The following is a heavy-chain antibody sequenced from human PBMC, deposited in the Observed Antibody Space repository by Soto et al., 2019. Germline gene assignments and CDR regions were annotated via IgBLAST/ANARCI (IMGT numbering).Heavy chain of an antibody. CDR2: ISYDGSNK. Sequence: GGSLRLSCAASGFTFSSYGMHWVRQAPGKGLEWVAVISYDGSNKYYADSVKGRFTISRDNSKNTLYLQMNSLRAEDTAVYYCAKDWFDFWSGSPPDYWGQGTLVTVSS. D-gene: IGHD3-3*01. CDR3: AKDWFDFWSGSPPDY. J-gene: IGHJ4*02. V-gene: IGHV3-30*18. CDR1: GFTFSSYG.